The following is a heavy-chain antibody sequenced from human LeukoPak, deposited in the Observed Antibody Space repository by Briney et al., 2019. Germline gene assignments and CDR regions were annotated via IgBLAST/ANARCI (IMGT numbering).Heavy chain of an antibody. CDR1: GYTFTSYG. CDR3: ARSRRYLAVAGALGY. CDR2: IIPIFGTA. J-gene: IGHJ4*02. D-gene: IGHD6-19*01. Sequence: VASVKVSCKASGYTFTSYGISWVRQAPGQGLEWMGGIIPIFGTANYAQKFQGRVTITADESTSTAYMELSSLRSEDTAVYYCARSRRYLAVAGALGYWGQGTLISVSS. V-gene: IGHV1-69*13.